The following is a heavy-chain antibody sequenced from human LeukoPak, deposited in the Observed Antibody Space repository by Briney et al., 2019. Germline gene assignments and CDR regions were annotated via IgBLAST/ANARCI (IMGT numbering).Heavy chain of an antibody. CDR2: ISGSGGST. CDR3: ARDPGYSSGWDNWFDP. CDR1: GFTFSSYA. V-gene: IGHV3-23*01. J-gene: IGHJ5*02. D-gene: IGHD6-19*01. Sequence: GGSLRLSCAASGFTFSSYAMSWVRQAPGKGLEWVSAISGSGGSTYYADSVKGRFTISRDNSKNTLYLQMNSLRAEDTAVYYCARDPGYSSGWDNWFDPWGQGTLVTVSS.